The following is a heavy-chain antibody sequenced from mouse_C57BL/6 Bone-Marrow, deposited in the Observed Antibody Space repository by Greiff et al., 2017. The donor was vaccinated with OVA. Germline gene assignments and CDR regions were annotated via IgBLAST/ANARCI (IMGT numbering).Heavy chain of an antibody. J-gene: IGHJ2*01. CDR3: ARWPTVDY. D-gene: IGHD1-1*01. Sequence: VQLQQPVAELVRPGTSVKLSCKASGYTFTSYWMHWVKQRPGQGLEWIGMIDPSNGYTNYAQKFKGKATLTADTSSNTAYLQLSSLTSEDSAVYYCARWPTVDYWGQGTTLTVAS. CDR1: GYTFTSYW. V-gene: IGHV1-59*01. CDR2: IDPSNGYT.